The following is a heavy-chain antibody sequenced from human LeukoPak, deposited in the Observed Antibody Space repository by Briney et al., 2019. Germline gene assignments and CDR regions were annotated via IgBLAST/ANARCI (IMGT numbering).Heavy chain of an antibody. CDR3: ARDHPGYSGYVQDY. Sequence: PGGSLRLSCAASGFTFSSYSMNWVRQAPGKGLGWVSFISSTSNYINYADSVKGRFTISRDNAKNSLYLQMNSLGAEDTALYYCARDHPGYSGYVQDYWGQGALITVSS. V-gene: IGHV3-21*01. D-gene: IGHD5-12*01. CDR1: GFTFSSYS. CDR2: ISSTSNYI. J-gene: IGHJ4*02.